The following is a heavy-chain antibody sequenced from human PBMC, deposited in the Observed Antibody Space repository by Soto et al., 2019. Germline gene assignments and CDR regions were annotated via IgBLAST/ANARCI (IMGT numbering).Heavy chain of an antibody. CDR1: GGSFSGYY. D-gene: IGHD3-16*02. V-gene: IGHV4-34*01. CDR3: ARGKLSDYVWGSYRYHFDY. J-gene: IGHJ4*02. CDR2: INHSGST. Sequence: SETLSLTCAVYGGSFSGYYWSWIRQPPGKGLEWIGEINHSGSTNYNPSLKSRVTISVDTSKNQFSLKLSSVTAADTAVYYCARGKLSDYVWGSYRYHFDYWGQGTVVTVSS.